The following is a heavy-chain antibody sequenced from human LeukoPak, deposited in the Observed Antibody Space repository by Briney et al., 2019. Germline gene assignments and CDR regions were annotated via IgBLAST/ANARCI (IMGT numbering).Heavy chain of an antibody. CDR3: ARGKVVYCSGGSCYPSGQYYFDY. Sequence: SETLSLTCAVYGGSFSGYYWSWICQPPGKGLEWIGEINHSGSTNYNPSLKSRVTISVDTSKNQFSLKLSSVTAADTAVYYCARGKVVYCSGGSCYPSGQYYFDYWGQGTPVTVSS. V-gene: IGHV4-34*01. CDR1: GGSFSGYY. J-gene: IGHJ4*02. D-gene: IGHD2-15*01. CDR2: INHSGST.